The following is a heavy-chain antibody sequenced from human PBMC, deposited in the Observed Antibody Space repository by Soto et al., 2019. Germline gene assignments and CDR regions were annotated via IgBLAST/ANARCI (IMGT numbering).Heavy chain of an antibody. V-gene: IGHV3-23*01. D-gene: IGHD1-26*01. CDR3: ARSLGNTWDAYYFHY. CDR1: GFTFSKYS. Sequence: EVQLLESGGDLVQPGGSLRLSCAASGFTFSKYSMSWVRQAPGKGLEWVSGISGSGESTYYTNSVKGRFTISRDNSENTLFLQMNSLTVEDTAVYYCARSLGNTWDAYYFHYWGQGTLVTVSS. CDR2: ISGSGEST. J-gene: IGHJ4*02.